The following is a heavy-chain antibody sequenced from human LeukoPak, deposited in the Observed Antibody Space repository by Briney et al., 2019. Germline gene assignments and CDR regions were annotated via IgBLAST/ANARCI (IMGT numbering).Heavy chain of an antibody. Sequence: SETLSLTCTVSGGSISSYYWSWIRQPPGKGLEWIGYIYYSGSTNYNPSLKSRVTISVDTSKNQFSLKLSSVTAADTAVYYCARDRALENYFDYWGQGTLVTVSS. CDR2: IYYSGST. CDR1: GGSISSYY. J-gene: IGHJ4*02. CDR3: ARDRALENYFDY. V-gene: IGHV4-59*01. D-gene: IGHD3-10*01.